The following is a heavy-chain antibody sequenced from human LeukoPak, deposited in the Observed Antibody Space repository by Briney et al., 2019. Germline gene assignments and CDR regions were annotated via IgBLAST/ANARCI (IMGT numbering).Heavy chain of an antibody. Sequence: GGSLRLSCAASGSTFDDYGMSWVRQAPGKGLEWVSGINWNGGSTGYADSVKGRFTISRDNAKNSLFLQMSSLRADDTAIYYCARAGELRYMDVWGKGTAVTVSS. D-gene: IGHD3-16*01. CDR2: INWNGGST. CDR3: ARAGELRYMDV. J-gene: IGHJ6*03. CDR1: GSTFDDYG. V-gene: IGHV3-20*04.